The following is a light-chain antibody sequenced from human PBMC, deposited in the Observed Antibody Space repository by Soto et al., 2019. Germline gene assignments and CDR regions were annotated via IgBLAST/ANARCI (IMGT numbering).Light chain of an antibody. V-gene: IGLV2-23*02. J-gene: IGLJ7*01. CDR1: SGDVGSYNL. CDR2: EVT. CDR3: CSYTVSHAV. Sequence: QSALTQPASVSGSPGQSITISCTGTSGDVGSYNLVSWYQHHPGKAPKLMIYEVTKRPSGVSNRFSGSKSDNTASLTISGLEAEDEADYYCCSYTVSHAVFGGGTQLTVL.